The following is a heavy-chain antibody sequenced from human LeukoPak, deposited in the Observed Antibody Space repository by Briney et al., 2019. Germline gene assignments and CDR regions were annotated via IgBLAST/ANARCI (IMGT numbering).Heavy chain of an antibody. CDR1: GFTFSSYW. D-gene: IGHD3-16*01. Sequence: PGGSLRLSCAASGFTFSSYWMSWVRQAPGKGLEWVAFIRYDGSNKYYADSVKGRFTISRDNSKTGMYLQMDSLRAEDTATYYCVREDLGIEYWGQGILVIVSS. V-gene: IGHV3-30*02. CDR3: VREDLGIEY. CDR2: IRYDGSNK. J-gene: IGHJ4*02.